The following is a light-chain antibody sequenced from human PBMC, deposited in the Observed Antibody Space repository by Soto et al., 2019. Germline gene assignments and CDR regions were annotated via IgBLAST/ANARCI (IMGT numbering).Light chain of an antibody. CDR1: QSVLYRSDSKNY. Sequence: IVRTQSPDSLAVSLGERAPINCKSSQSVLYRSDSKNYLAWYRLKPGQPPKLLIYWASARESGVPDRFSGSGSGTDFTLTINSLRAEDVAVYFCQQYYLAPLTFGPGTKV. J-gene: IGKJ3*01. V-gene: IGKV4-1*01. CDR2: WAS. CDR3: QQYYLAPLT.